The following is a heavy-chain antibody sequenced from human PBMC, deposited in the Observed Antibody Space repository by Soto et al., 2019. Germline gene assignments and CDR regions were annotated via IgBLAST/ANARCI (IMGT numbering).Heavy chain of an antibody. D-gene: IGHD1-26*01. CDR2: IVPMFGTT. J-gene: IGHJ3*01. CDR1: GDTFNSYG. Sequence: GASVKVSCKAPGDTFNSYGISWVRQAPGQGLEWMGGIVPMFGTTNLALKFEDRVTITADELTTTVYMEIRGLTSEDTAVYYCARDIEDVHRWDAFDVWGPGASVTVSS. CDR3: ARDIEDVHRWDAFDV. V-gene: IGHV1-69*13.